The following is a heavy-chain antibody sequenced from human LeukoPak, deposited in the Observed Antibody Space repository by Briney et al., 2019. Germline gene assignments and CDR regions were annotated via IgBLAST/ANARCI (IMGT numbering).Heavy chain of an antibody. V-gene: IGHV1-2*02. CDR3: ARRYFDWPHGGYFDY. D-gene: IGHD3-9*01. J-gene: IGHJ4*02. CDR2: INPNSGGT. CDR1: GYTFTGYY. Sequence: GASVKVSCKASGYTFTGYYMHWVRQAPGQGLEWMGWINPNSGGTNYAQKFQGRVTMTRDTSISTAYMELSRLRSDDTAVYYCARRYFDWPHGGYFDYWGQGTLVTVSS.